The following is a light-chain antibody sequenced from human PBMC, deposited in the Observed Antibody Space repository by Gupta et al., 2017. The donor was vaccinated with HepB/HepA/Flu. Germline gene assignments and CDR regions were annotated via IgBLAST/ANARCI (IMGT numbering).Light chain of an antibody. CDR1: QSVSSY. V-gene: IGKV3-11*01. Sequence: EIVLTQSPATLSLSPGERATLSCRASQSVSSYLAWYQQKPGQAPRLLIYDASNRATGIPARFSGSGSGTDFTLTISILEPEAFAVYYCQQRSNWSITFGQGTRLEIK. CDR2: DAS. CDR3: QQRSNWSIT. J-gene: IGKJ5*01.